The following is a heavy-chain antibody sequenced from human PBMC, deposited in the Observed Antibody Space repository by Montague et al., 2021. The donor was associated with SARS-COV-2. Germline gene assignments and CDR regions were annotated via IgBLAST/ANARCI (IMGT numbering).Heavy chain of an antibody. CDR2: LSSSGST. J-gene: IGHJ4*02. V-gene: IGHV4-39*02. D-gene: IGHD6-19*01. CDR3: ARPGGVSGWFYFDD. CDR1: GESIDRDTYY. Sequence: SETLSLTCIVSGESIDRDTYYWGWIRQSPGKGLEWIGGLSSSGSTYYNPSLRSRVTISMDTSKNHFSLKVNSVTATDMAVYFCARPGGVSGWFYFDDWGQGTLVSVSS.